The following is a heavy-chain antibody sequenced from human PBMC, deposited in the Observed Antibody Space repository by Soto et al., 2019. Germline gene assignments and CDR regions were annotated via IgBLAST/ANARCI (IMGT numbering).Heavy chain of an antibody. V-gene: IGHV4-59*08. D-gene: IGHD3-10*01. CDR2: IQHSGST. CDR3: ARQGFGHLHGLVDV. J-gene: IGHJ6*02. CDR1: GGSITSHY. Sequence: QVQLQESGPGLVKPSETLSLTCSVSGGSITSHYCSWFRQPPGKGLEWIGYIQHSGSTSYNPSLTSRVTMSVDTSKNQFSLKVSSVTAADTALYYCARQGFGHLHGLVDVWGPGTTVTVSS.